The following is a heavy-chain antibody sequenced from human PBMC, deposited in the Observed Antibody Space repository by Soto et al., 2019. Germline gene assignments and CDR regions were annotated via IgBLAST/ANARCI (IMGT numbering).Heavy chain of an antibody. Sequence: GGSLRLSCSASGFTFRSYAMHWVRQAPGKGLEYVSAISGNGDSTYYADSVKDRFTISRDNSKNTLYLQMSSLRPEDTAVYYCVKDRGTRIRGPFDYWGQGTLVTVSS. CDR2: ISGNGDST. CDR3: VKDRGTRIRGPFDY. V-gene: IGHV3-64D*06. D-gene: IGHD1-1*01. J-gene: IGHJ4*02. CDR1: GFTFRSYA.